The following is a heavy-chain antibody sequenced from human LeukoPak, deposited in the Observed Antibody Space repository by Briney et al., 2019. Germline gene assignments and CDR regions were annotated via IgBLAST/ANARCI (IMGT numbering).Heavy chain of an antibody. J-gene: IGHJ4*02. Sequence: GGSLRLSCAASGFTFSNYAMSWVRQAPGKGLEWVSTISGSGGTTYYADSVKGRFTISRDNSKNTLFLQMNSLRAEDTAVYYCAKLYSRYFDYWGQGTLVTVSS. D-gene: IGHD5-18*01. CDR3: AKLYSRYFDY. CDR2: ISGSGGTT. CDR1: GFTFSNYA. V-gene: IGHV3-23*01.